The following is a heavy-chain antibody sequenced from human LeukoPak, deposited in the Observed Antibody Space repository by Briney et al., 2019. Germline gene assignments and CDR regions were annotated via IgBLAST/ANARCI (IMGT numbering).Heavy chain of an antibody. CDR2: IYHSGST. D-gene: IGHD3-3*01. CDR3: ARNSLVTSYYDFWSGYADY. V-gene: IGHV4-38-2*02. J-gene: IGHJ4*02. Sequence: SETLSLTCTVSGYSISSGYYWGWTRQPPGKGLEWIGSIYHSGSTYYNPSLKSRVTISVDTSKNQFSLKLSSVTAADTAVYYCARNSLVTSYYDFWSGYADYWGQGTLVTVSS. CDR1: GYSISSGYY.